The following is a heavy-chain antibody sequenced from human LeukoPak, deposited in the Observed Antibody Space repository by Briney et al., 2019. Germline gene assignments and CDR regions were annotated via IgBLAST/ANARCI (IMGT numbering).Heavy chain of an antibody. CDR1: GGSISSYY. Sequence: SETLSLTCTVSGGSISSYYWSWIRQPPGKGLEWIGYIYYSGSTNYNPSLKSRVTISVDTSKNQFSLKLSSVTAADTAVYYCATGTEYGMDVWGQGTTVTVSS. CDR2: IYYSGST. V-gene: IGHV4-59*01. D-gene: IGHD1-1*01. CDR3: ATGTEYGMDV. J-gene: IGHJ6*02.